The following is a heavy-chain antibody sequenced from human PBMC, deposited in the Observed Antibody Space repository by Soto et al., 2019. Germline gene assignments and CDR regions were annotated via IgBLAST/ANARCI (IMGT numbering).Heavy chain of an antibody. Sequence: EVQLLESGGGLVQPGGSLRLSCAASGFTFSSYAMSWVRQAPGKGLEWVSAISGSGGSTYYADSVKGRFTISRDNSKNTLYLQMNSLRAEDTAVYYCANPGITIFGVATEYYFDYWGQGTLVTVSS. CDR1: GFTFSSYA. CDR3: ANPGITIFGVATEYYFDY. CDR2: ISGSGGST. D-gene: IGHD3-3*01. V-gene: IGHV3-23*01. J-gene: IGHJ4*02.